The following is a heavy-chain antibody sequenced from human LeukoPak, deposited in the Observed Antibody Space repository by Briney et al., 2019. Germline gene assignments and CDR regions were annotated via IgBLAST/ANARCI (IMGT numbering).Heavy chain of an antibody. V-gene: IGHV3-64D*09. CDR2: ISKNGGDT. J-gene: IGHJ4*02. CDR3: VRGGGFGVYPDF. CDR1: GFTFSSYS. Sequence: TGGSLRLSCPASGFTFSSYSMHWVRQAPGEGLEYVSVISKNGGDTSYADSVRDRFTISRGNSKNTLYLQLSSLRPDDTAVYYCVRGGGFGVYPDFWGQGTLVTVSS. D-gene: IGHD5/OR15-5a*01.